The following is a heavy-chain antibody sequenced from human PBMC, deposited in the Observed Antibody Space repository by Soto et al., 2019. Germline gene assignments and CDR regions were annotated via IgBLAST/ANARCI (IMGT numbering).Heavy chain of an antibody. V-gene: IGHV1-18*01. Sequence: QVQLVQSGAEVKKPGASVKVSCKDSGYTFTSYGISWVRQAPGQALEWMGWSSAYNGNTNSAQKLQGRVTMTTDTSTSTAYMELRSLRSDDTAVYYCARGGVLLCFGELSSDAFDIWGQGTMVTVSS. CDR3: ARGGVLLCFGELSSDAFDI. CDR2: SSAYNGNT. CDR1: GYTFTSYG. D-gene: IGHD3-10*01. J-gene: IGHJ3*02.